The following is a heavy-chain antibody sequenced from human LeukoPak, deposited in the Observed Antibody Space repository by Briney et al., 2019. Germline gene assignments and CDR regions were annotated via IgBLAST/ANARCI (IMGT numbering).Heavy chain of an antibody. CDR2: IYYSGST. V-gene: IGHV4-39*01. J-gene: IGHJ4*02. CDR3: ASLTYYDFWSGYYTNFDY. CDR1: GGSISSSSYY. Sequence: ASETLSLTCTVSGGSISSSSYYWGWIRQPPGKGLERIGSIYYSGSTYYNPSLKSRVTISVDTSKNQFSLKLSSVTAADTAVYYCASLTYYDFWSGYYTNFDYWGQGTLVTVSS. D-gene: IGHD3-3*01.